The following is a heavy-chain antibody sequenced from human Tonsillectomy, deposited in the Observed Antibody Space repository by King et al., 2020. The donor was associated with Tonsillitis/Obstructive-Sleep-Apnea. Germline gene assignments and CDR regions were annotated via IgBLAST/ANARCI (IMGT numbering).Heavy chain of an antibody. CDR1: GFSLSTSGVG. V-gene: IGHV2-5*02. J-gene: IGHJ4*02. Sequence: TLKESGPTLVKPTQTLTVTCTFSGFSLSTSGVGVGWIRQPPGKALEWLALIFWDDDKRYSPSLKSRLTIANDPSKNQVVLTMTNMDPVDTATYYCALLYNWNDQFFFEHWGQGTLVTVSS. CDR3: ALLYNWNDQFFFEH. D-gene: IGHD1-1*01. CDR2: IFWDDDK.